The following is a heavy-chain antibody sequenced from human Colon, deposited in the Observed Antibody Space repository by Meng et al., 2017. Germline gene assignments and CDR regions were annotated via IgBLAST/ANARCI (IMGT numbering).Heavy chain of an antibody. J-gene: IGHJ4*02. V-gene: IGHV3-20*04. CDR2: INWAGDST. D-gene: IGHD5-12*01. CDR1: GFDFIDYG. CDR3: AKGQYRCFDLYFYF. Sequence: GESLKISCAGSGFDFIDYGMCWVRQVPGKGLEWVSGINWAGDSTGYADSVKGRVTISRDNAKNSLYLELNSLRADDTALYYCAKGQYRCFDLYFYFWGQGTRVTVSS.